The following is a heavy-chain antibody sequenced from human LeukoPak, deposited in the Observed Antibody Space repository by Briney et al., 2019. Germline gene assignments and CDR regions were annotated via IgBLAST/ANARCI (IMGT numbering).Heavy chain of an antibody. D-gene: IGHD3-10*01. J-gene: IGHJ4*02. CDR2: MNPNSGST. CDR1: GYTFTSYD. V-gene: IGHV1-8*01. CDR3: ARGRITMVRGVIIMY. Sequence: ASVTVSCKASGYTFTSYDINWVRQATGQGLEWMGWMNPNSGSTGYAQKFQGRVTMTRNTSISTAYMELSSLRSEDTAVYYCARGRITMVRGVIIMYWGQGTLVTVSS.